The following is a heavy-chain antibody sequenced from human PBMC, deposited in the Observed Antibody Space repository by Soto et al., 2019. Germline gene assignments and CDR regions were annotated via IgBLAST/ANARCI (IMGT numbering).Heavy chain of an antibody. Sequence: QVQLVQSGAEVKKPGSSVKVSCKASGGTFSSYAISWVRQAPGQGLEWMGGIIPIFGTANYAQKFQGRVTMTADESTSTADRELSSLRPEDTAVYYCARNSFDSLRYFDLWGRGTLVTVSS. V-gene: IGHV1-69*01. CDR2: IIPIFGTA. CDR1: GGTFSSYA. J-gene: IGHJ2*01. D-gene: IGHD2-15*01. CDR3: ARNSFDSLRYFDL.